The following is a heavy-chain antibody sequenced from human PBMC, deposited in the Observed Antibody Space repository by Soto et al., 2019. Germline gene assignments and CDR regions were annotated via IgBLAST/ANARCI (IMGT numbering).Heavy chain of an antibody. CDR1: GYSFTSYY. J-gene: IGHJ4*02. V-gene: IGHV1-46*03. Sequence: QVQLVQSGAEVRKPGASVKVSCKASGYSFTSYYMHWMRQAPGQGLEWMGVINPSGGNTGFAQKFQGRVTMTRETSTSTAYVELGSLRSEGTAVYYCGRELEEGVPKWSIPDYWGQGPLVTVSS. CDR3: GRELEEGVPKWSIPDY. D-gene: IGHD2-15*01. CDR2: INPSGGNT.